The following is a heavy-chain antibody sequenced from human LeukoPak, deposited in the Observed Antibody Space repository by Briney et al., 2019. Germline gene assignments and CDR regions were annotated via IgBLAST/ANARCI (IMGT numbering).Heavy chain of an antibody. Sequence: GGSLRLSCAASGFTFSSYAMHWVRQAPGKGLEWVAVISYDGSNKYYADSVKGRFTISRDNSKNTLYLQMNSLRAEDTAVYYCARSPTTVTIDYWGQGTLVTVSS. CDR2: ISYDGSNK. CDR3: ARSPTTVTIDY. CDR1: GFTFSSYA. J-gene: IGHJ4*02. V-gene: IGHV3-30*04. D-gene: IGHD4-17*01.